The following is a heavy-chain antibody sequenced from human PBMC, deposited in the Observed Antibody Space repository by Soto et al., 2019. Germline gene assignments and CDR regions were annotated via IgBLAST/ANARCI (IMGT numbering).Heavy chain of an antibody. Sequence: PSESLAITCAVCGGCVRSRRYYWGWIRQPPGKGLEWIGSIYYSGSTYYNPSLKSRVTISVDTSKNQFSLKLSSVTAADTAVYYCATTSDIVVVPAAIFGENWFDPWGQGTLVTVS. CDR1: GGCVRSRRYY. D-gene: IGHD2-2*01. CDR3: ATTSDIVVVPAAIFGENWFDP. V-gene: IGHV4-39*01. J-gene: IGHJ5*02. CDR2: IYYSGST.